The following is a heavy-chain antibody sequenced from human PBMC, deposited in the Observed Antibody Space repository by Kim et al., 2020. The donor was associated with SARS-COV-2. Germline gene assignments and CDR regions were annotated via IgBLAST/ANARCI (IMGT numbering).Heavy chain of an antibody. D-gene: IGHD2-15*01. CDR2: YY. J-gene: IGHJ3*02. V-gene: IGHV6-1*01. CDR3: ARYYSDAFDI. Sequence: YYEYAVSVKSRITINPDASKNQFSLQLNSVTPEDTALYYCARYYSDAFDIWGQGTMVTVSS.